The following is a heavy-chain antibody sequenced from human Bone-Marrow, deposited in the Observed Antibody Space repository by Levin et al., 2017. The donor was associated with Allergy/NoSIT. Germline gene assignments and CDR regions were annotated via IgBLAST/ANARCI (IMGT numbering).Heavy chain of an antibody. Sequence: GESLKISCTASGFTFRDYAMTWVRQAPGKGLEWVSGITQSSAGTYYADSVKGRFTVSRDNSRNTVFLQMDSLTADDTAVEYCAKRAGFRTPYEDAGMDVWGQGTTVTVSS. CDR2: ITQSSAGT. CDR1: GFTFRDYA. V-gene: IGHV3-23*01. CDR3: AKRAGFRTPYEDAGMDV. D-gene: IGHD3/OR15-3a*01. J-gene: IGHJ6*02.